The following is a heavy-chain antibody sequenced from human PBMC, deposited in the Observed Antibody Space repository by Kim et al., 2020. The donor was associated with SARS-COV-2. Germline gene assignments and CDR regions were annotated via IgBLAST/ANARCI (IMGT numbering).Heavy chain of an antibody. CDR2: IIPIFGTA. J-gene: IGHJ5*02. CDR3: ARDDPNRYCSGGSCYSYWFDP. D-gene: IGHD2-15*01. V-gene: IGHV1-69*06. Sequence: SVKVSCKASGGTFSSYAISWVRQAPGQGLEWMGGIIPIFGTANYAQKFQGRVTITADKSTSTAYMELSSLRSEDTAVYYCARDDPNRYCSGGSCYSYWFDPWGQGTLVTVSS. CDR1: GGTFSSYA.